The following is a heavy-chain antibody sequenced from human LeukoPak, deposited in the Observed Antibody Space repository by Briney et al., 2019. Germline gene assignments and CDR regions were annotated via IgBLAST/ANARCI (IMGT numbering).Heavy chain of an antibody. CDR1: GYTFTGYY. J-gene: IGHJ3*01. CDR2: INPNSGGT. CDR3: ARDSLYYYDSSGYYD. D-gene: IGHD3-22*01. V-gene: IGHV1-2*02. Sequence: ASVKVSCKASGYTFTGYYMHWVRQAPGQGLEWMGWINPNSGGTNYAQKFQGRVTMTRDTSISTAYMELSRLRSDDTAVYYCARDSLYYYDSSGYYDWGQGTMVTVSS.